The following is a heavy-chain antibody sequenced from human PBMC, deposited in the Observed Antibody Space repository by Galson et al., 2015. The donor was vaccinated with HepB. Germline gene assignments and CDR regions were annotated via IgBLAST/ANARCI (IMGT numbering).Heavy chain of an antibody. V-gene: IGHV3-7*03. Sequence: SLRLSCAASGFMFSSYWMSWVRQAPGKGLEWVANIKQDGSEKYYVDSVKGRFTISRDNAKSSLYLQMNSLRAEDTAVYYCVLRWAFDIWGQGTMVTVSS. CDR2: IKQDGSEK. D-gene: IGHD5-24*01. CDR1: GFMFSSYW. CDR3: VLRWAFDI. J-gene: IGHJ3*02.